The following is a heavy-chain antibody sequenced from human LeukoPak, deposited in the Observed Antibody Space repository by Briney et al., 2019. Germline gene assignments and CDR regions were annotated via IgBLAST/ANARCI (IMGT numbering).Heavy chain of an antibody. J-gene: IGHJ3*02. CDR3: ARDRAYYYGSGSLTEVAFDI. Sequence: ASVKVSCKASGYTFTSYDINWVRQATGQGLEWMGWMNPNSGNAGYAQKLQGRVTMTTDTSTSTAYMELRSLRSDDTAVYCCARDRAYYYGSGSLTEVAFDIWGQGTMVTVSS. D-gene: IGHD3-10*01. CDR1: GYTFTSYD. CDR2: MNPNSGNA. V-gene: IGHV1-8*02.